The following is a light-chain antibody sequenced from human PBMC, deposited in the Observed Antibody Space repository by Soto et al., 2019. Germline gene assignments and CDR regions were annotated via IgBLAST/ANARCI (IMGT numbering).Light chain of an antibody. CDR1: QSVGSR. V-gene: IGKV3-15*01. Sequence: EIVMTQSPDTASVSPGEGAELSCRASQSVGSRVAWYQQKFGQPPRLLIYETSTRANGIPARFSGSGSGTDFTLTISSLKNEDFATYYGQQANSFTITFGQGTRLEIK. CDR2: ETS. J-gene: IGKJ5*01. CDR3: QQANSFTIT.